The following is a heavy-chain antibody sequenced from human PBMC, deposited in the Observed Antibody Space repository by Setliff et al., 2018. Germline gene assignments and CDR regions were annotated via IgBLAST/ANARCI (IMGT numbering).Heavy chain of an antibody. CDR3: AREMEAAGQRAFDI. J-gene: IGHJ3*02. CDR2: VSDGSST. V-gene: IGHV3-74*01. D-gene: IGHD6-13*01. CDR1: EFTFSSYW. Sequence: LRLSCAASEFTFSSYWMHWVRQAPGKGLVWVSRVSDGSSTTYADSVKGRFTMSRDNANNALYLQMNSLTAEDTAVYYCAREMEAAGQRAFDIWGQGTMVTVSS.